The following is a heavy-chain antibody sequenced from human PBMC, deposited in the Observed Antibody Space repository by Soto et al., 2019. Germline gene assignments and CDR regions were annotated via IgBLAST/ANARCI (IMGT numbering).Heavy chain of an antibody. CDR2: INPNSGGT. V-gene: IGHV1-2*04. CDR3: ARAVDTAMVIRFDY. D-gene: IGHD5-18*01. Sequence: GASVKVSCKASGYTFTGYYMHWVRQAPGQGLEWMGWINPNSGGTNYAQKFQGWVTMTRDTSISTAYMELSRLRSDDTAVYYCARAVDTAMVIRFDYWGQGTLVTVSS. J-gene: IGHJ4*02. CDR1: GYTFTGYY.